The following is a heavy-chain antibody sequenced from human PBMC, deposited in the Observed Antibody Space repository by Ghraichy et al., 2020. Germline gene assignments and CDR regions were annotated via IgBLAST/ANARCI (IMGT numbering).Heavy chain of an antibody. J-gene: IGHJ3*02. Sequence: SETLSLTCAVYGGSFSGYYWSWIRQPPGKGLEWIGEINHSGSTNYNPSLKSRVTISVDTSKNQFSLKLSSVTAADTAVYYCARSTIFGVVIIPVLRTFDIWGQGTMVTVSS. CDR2: INHSGST. V-gene: IGHV4-34*01. CDR3: ARSTIFGVVIIPVLRTFDI. CDR1: GGSFSGYY. D-gene: IGHD3-3*01.